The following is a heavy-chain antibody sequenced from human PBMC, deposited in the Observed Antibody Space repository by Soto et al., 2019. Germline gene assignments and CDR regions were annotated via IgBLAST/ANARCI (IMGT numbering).Heavy chain of an antibody. V-gene: IGHV3-30-3*01. J-gene: IGHJ4*01. D-gene: IGHD1-26*01. CDR3: ARFNRGSYRFDD. Sequence: PGGSLRLSCAASGFTFSTYAMHWVRQAPGKGLEWVAVISYDGSNKYYADSVKGRFTISRDNSKNTLYLQMNSLRAEDTAVYYRARFNRGSYRFDDWGQGTPVTVSS. CDR2: ISYDGSNK. CDR1: GFTFSTYA.